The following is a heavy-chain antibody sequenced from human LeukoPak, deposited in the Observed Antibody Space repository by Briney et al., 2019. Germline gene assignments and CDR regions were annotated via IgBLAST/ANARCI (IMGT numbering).Heavy chain of an antibody. Sequence: GGSLRLSCAASGFTVSSNYMSWVRQAPGKGLEWVSIIYSADYTDYADSVKGRFTISRDNSKNTVYLQMNGLRAEDTAVYYCAREQGSGGSPHNSFYNWGQGNLGT. CDR3: AREQGSGGSPHNSFYN. D-gene: IGHD1-26*01. CDR2: IYSADYT. J-gene: IGHJ4*02. CDR1: GFTVSSNY. V-gene: IGHV3-66*02.